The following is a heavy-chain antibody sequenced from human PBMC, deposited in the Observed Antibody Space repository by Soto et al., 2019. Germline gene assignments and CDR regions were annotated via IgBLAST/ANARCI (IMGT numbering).Heavy chain of an antibody. V-gene: IGHV6-1*01. CDR1: GDSVSINSAA. Sequence: SQTLSLTCAISGDSVSINSAAWNWIRQSPSRGLEWLGRTYYRSNWYNDYAVSVKSRITINPDTSKNQFSLQLNSVTPEDTAVYYCARDGELLSGYYYGMDVWGQGTTVTVSS. J-gene: IGHJ6*02. D-gene: IGHD3-10*01. CDR3: ARDGELLSGYYYGMDV. CDR2: TYYRSNWYN.